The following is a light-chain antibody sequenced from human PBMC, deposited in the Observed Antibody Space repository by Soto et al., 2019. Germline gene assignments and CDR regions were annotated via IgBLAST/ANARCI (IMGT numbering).Light chain of an antibody. V-gene: IGKV1-5*03. Sequence: TQSPATLSLSPGDRETITSRASQRINNWLAWYQQKPGKAPNLLIFKASSLESGVPSRFSGSGSGTEFTLTISSLQPDDFATYYCQQYNSYSLTFGGGTKVDIK. CDR1: QRINNW. CDR2: KAS. J-gene: IGKJ4*01. CDR3: QQYNSYSLT.